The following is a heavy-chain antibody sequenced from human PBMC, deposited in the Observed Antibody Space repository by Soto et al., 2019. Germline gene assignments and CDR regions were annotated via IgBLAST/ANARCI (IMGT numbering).Heavy chain of an antibody. CDR3: ATDSAGRGPFDP. J-gene: IGHJ5*02. Sequence: ETLSLTCTISGGSFGTNYWSWIRQAPGKGLEWIGYTYHTGSTKYNPSLKSRATISVDTSKNQFSLTLNSAAAADTAVYYCATDSAGRGPFDPWGQGILVTVSS. V-gene: IGHV4-59*13. CDR2: TYHTGST. CDR1: GGSFGTNY. D-gene: IGHD3-10*01.